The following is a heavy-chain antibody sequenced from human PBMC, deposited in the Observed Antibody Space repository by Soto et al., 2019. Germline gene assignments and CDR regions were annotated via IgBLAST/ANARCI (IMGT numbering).Heavy chain of an antibody. Sequence: EMQLVESGGGSVQPGRSLRLSSAASGFSFDDYGMHWVRKGPGKGLEWVSGISWNSGDIYYADSVKGRFTISRDNAKKSLYLQMNSLRTEDTALYYCAKDNDLDRDGPFDYWGQGILVTVSS. CDR1: GFSFDDYG. CDR2: ISWNSGDI. CDR3: AKDNDLDRDGPFDY. J-gene: IGHJ4*02. D-gene: IGHD2-2*03. V-gene: IGHV3-9*01.